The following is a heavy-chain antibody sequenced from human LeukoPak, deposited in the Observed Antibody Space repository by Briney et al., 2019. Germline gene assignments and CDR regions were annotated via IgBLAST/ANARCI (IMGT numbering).Heavy chain of an antibody. D-gene: IGHD1-7*01. CDR3: ARYNWSYGRSFDY. V-gene: IGHV6-1*01. CDR1: GDSVSTNSVA. J-gene: IGHJ4*02. CDR2: AYYRSNWYN. Sequence: SQTLSLTCAISGDSVSTNSVAWNWIRQSPSRGLEWLGRAYYRSNWYNDYAVSVKSRITINTDTSKNQFSLQLNSVTPEDTAVYYCARYNWSYGRSFDYWGQGTLVTVSS.